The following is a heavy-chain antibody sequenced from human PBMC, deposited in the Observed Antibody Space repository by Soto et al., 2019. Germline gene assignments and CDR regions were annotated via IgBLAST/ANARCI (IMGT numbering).Heavy chain of an antibody. Sequence: ESGGGVVQPGRSLRLSCAASGFTFSSYGMHWVRQAPGKGLEWVAVISYDGSNKYYADSVKGRFTISRDNSKNTLYLQMNSLRAEDTAVYYCAKALSEPITGTLVIGYWGQGTLVTVSS. D-gene: IGHD1-7*01. CDR2: ISYDGSNK. CDR1: GFTFSSYG. V-gene: IGHV3-30*18. J-gene: IGHJ4*02. CDR3: AKALSEPITGTLVIGY.